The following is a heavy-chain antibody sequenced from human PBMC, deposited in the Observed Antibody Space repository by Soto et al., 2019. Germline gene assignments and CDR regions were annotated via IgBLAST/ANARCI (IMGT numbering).Heavy chain of an antibody. CDR1: GFTFSSYW. D-gene: IGHD3-22*01. CDR2: IKQDGSEK. Sequence: EVQLVESGGGLVQPGGSLRLSCAASGFTFSSYWMSWVRQAPGKGLEWVANIKQDGSEKYYVDSVKGRFTISRDNAKNSLYLQMNSLRAEDTAVYYCARDPSDYYDSSGYYAFDYGGQGTLVTVSS. J-gene: IGHJ4*02. V-gene: IGHV3-7*05. CDR3: ARDPSDYYDSSGYYAFDY.